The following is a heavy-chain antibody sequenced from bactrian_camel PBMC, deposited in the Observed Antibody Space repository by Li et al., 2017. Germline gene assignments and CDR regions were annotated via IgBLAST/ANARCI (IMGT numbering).Heavy chain of an antibody. CDR1: GFTFSSAD. J-gene: IGHJ6*01. CDR2: ITTGGGRK. D-gene: IGHD6*01. CDR3: AADCNGPEYGGSILQSPADFGY. Sequence: QLVESGGGLVPPEGSLRLSCAAAGFTFSSADMSWVRQLPGKGRAWISTITTGGGRKLYADSAKGRFTISRDNAKNTLYLQMNSLKPEDTALYYCAADCNGPEYGGSILQSPADFGYLGQGTQVTVS. V-gene: IGHV3S31*01.